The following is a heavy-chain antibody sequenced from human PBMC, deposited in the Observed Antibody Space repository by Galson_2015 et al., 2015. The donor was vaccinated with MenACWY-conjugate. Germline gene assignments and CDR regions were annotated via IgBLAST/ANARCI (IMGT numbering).Heavy chain of an antibody. CDR1: GFTFSSYW. CDR3: ARDNSAGPDLFDY. D-gene: IGHD4-23*01. J-gene: IGHJ4*02. CDR2: INNDGSDT. V-gene: IGHV3-74*01. Sequence: SLRLSCAASGFTFSSYWMHWVRRAPGKGLLWVSRINNDGSDTSYADSVKGRFTISRDNAKNTLYLQMNSLRAEDTAVYYCARDNSAGPDLFDYWGQGTLVTVSS.